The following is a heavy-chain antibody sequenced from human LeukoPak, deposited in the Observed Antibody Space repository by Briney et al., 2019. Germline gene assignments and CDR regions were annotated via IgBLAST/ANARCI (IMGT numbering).Heavy chain of an antibody. Sequence: SETLSLTCTVSGGSISSGGYYWSWIRQPPGKGLEWIGYIYHSGSTYYNPSLKSRVTISVDRSKNQFSLKLSSVTAADTAVYYCARGPGDTAIDYWGRGTLVTVSS. V-gene: IGHV4-30-2*01. CDR3: ARGPGDTAIDY. D-gene: IGHD5-18*01. J-gene: IGHJ4*02. CDR1: GGSISSGGYY. CDR2: IYHSGST.